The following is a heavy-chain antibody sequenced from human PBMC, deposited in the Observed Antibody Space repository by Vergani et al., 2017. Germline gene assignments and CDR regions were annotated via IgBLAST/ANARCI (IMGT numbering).Heavy chain of an antibody. Sequence: QVQLQQWGGGLLKPSETLSLTCVVNGGSFTSYHWTWIRQSPGEGLEWVGDIDHTGRPDYNPSLKSRPTMSVDKSRNQFSRTLNSVTATDTAIYFCARVNTETNGHLYYYYYMDVWGQGTAVTVS. V-gene: IGHV4-34*01. D-gene: IGHD4-11*01. CDR3: ARVNTETNGHLYYYYYMDV. CDR2: IDHTGRP. CDR1: GGSFTSYH. J-gene: IGHJ6*03.